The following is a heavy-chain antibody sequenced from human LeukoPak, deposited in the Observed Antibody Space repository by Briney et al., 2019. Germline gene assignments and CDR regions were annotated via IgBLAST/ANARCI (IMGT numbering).Heavy chain of an antibody. V-gene: IGHV4-59*01. CDR3: ARLRMALDYYYMDV. CDR2: IYYSGST. D-gene: IGHD5-24*01. Sequence: SETLSLTCTVSGGSISSYYWSWIRQPPGKGLEWIGYIYYSGSTNYNPSLKSRVTISVDTSKNQSSLKLSSVTAADTAVYYCARLRMALDYYYMDVWGKGTTVTISS. J-gene: IGHJ6*03. CDR1: GGSISSYY.